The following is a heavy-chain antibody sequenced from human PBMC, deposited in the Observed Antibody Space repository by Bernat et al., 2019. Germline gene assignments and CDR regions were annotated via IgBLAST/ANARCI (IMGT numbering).Heavy chain of an antibody. J-gene: IGHJ3*02. V-gene: IGHV3-73*02. CDR3: AKDRVGSIPDAFDI. CDR1: GFTFSGSA. D-gene: IGHD2-2*02. CDR2: IRSKANSYAT. Sequence: EVQLVESGGGLVQPGGSLKLSCAASGFTFSGSAMHWVRQASGKGLEWVGRIRSKANSYATAYAASVKGRFTISRDNSKNTLYLQMNSLRAEDTAVYYCAKDRVGSIPDAFDIWGQGTMVTVST.